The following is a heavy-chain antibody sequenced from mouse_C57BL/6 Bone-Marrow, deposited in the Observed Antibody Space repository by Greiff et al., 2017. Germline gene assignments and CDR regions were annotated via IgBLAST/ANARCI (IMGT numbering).Heavy chain of an antibody. J-gene: IGHJ3*01. Sequence: DVMLVESGGDLVKPGGSLKLSCAASGFTFSSYGMSWVRQTPDKRLAWVATISSGGSYTYYPYSVKGRFTISRDNAKNTLYLQMSSLKSEDTAMYYCTRQQLGRFAYWGQGTLVTVSA. CDR2: ISSGGSYT. CDR3: TRQQLGRFAY. CDR1: GFTFSSYG. V-gene: IGHV5-6*02. D-gene: IGHD4-1*02.